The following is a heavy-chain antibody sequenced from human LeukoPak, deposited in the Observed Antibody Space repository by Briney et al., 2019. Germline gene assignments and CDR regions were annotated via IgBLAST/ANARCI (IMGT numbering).Heavy chain of an antibody. CDR1: GGSITNYY. V-gene: IGHV4-59*08. J-gene: IGHJ4*02. CDR3: ARTRYYYNSRSYGAPYYFDY. Sequence: SETLSLTCTVSGGSITNYYWSWIRQPPGKGLEWIGFSYYNGNTNYNPSLKSRVTISVDMSKNQFSLKLSSVTAADTAVYYCARTRYYYNSRSYGAPYYFDYWGQGTLVTVSS. D-gene: IGHD3-10*01. CDR2: SYYNGNT.